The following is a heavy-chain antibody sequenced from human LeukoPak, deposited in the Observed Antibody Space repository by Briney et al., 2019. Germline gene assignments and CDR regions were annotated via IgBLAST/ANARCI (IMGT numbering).Heavy chain of an antibody. J-gene: IGHJ4*02. Sequence: SETLSLTCTVSGGSISSGDYYWSWIRQPPGKGLEWIGSIYHSGSTYYNPSLKSRVTISVDTSKNQFSLKLSSVTAADTAVYYCANSPTGLTGTTGANWGQGTLVTVSS. CDR1: GGSISSGDYY. V-gene: IGHV4-39*07. CDR3: ANSPTGLTGTTGAN. CDR2: IYHSGST. D-gene: IGHD1-7*01.